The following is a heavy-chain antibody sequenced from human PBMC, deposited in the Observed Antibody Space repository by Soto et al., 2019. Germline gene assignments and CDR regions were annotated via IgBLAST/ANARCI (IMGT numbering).Heavy chain of an antibody. CDR1: GFTFRSSW. CDR3: SREGHSGSYLDDAFDV. CDR2: INSDGTNK. D-gene: IGHD1-26*01. Sequence: GGSLRLSCVASGFTFRSSWMHWVRQAPGKGLDWVAGINSDGTNKNYAESVKGRFTIARDNSKNTLYLQMNSLRVEDTSVYYFSREGHSGSYLDDAFDVWGQGTMGTVSS. J-gene: IGHJ3*01. V-gene: IGHV3-74*01.